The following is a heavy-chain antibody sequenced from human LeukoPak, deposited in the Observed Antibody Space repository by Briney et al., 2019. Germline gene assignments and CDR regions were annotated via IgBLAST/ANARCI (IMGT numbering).Heavy chain of an antibody. CDR3: ARVKGVARIRDSYYYMDV. Sequence: ASVKVSCKASGYTFTGYYMHWVRQAPGQGLEWMGWVNPNRGNTGYAQKFQGRVTMTRNTPISTVYIELGSVRSKDTAVYSCARVKGVARIRDSYYYMDVWGKGTTVTISS. J-gene: IGHJ6*03. D-gene: IGHD5-12*01. CDR1: GYTFTGYY. CDR2: VNPNRGNT. V-gene: IGHV1-8*02.